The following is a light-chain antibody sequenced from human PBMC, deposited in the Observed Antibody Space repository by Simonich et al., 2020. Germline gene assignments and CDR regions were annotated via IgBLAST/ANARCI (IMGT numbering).Light chain of an antibody. CDR3: QQYYSTPFT. J-gene: IGKJ3*01. CDR1: QSVLYSSHNKNY. V-gene: IGKV4-1*01. Sequence: DIVMTQSPDSLAVSLGERATINCKSSQSVLYSSHNKNYLAWYQQKPGQPPKLLIYWAYTRESGVPDRFSGSRSGTDFTLTISSLQAEDVAVYYCQQYYSTPFTFGPGTKVDIK. CDR2: WAY.